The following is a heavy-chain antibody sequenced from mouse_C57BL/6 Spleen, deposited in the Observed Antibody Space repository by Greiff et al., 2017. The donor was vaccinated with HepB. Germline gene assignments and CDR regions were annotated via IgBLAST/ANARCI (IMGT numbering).Heavy chain of an antibody. V-gene: IGHV5-17*01. J-gene: IGHJ4*01. CDR3: ATRYYGSSYEDYAMDY. CDR1: GFTFSDYG. Sequence: EVKLVESGGGLVKPGGSLKLSCAASGFTFSDYGMHWVRQAPEKGLEWVAYISSGSSTIYYADTVKGRFTISRDNAKNTLFLQMTSLRSEDTAMYYCATRYYGSSYEDYAMDYWGQGTSVTVSS. CDR2: ISSGSSTI. D-gene: IGHD1-1*01.